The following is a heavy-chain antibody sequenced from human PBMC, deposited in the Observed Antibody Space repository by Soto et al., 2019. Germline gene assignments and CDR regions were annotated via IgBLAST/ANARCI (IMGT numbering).Heavy chain of an antibody. J-gene: IGHJ4*02. Sequence: SETLSLTCTVSGDSITSGDFYWGWIRRPPGQGLEWIGTISHSGDTFYNPPLKSRLTMSLDASKNQFSLKLSSVTAADTAVYYCAREKYYYGSGSFIDYWGQGTLGTAPQ. CDR1: GDSITSGDFY. D-gene: IGHD3-10*01. CDR2: ISHSGDT. V-gene: IGHV4-39*07. CDR3: AREKYYYGSGSFIDY.